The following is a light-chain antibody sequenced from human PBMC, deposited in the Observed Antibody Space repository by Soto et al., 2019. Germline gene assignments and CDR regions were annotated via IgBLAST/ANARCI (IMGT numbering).Light chain of an antibody. V-gene: IGLV2-14*01. Sequence: QSALTQPASVSGSPGQSITISCTGTSSDVGGYNYVSWYQQHPGKAPKLMIYDVSNRPSGVSNRFSGSKSGNTASLTISWLKAEGGADYYCSSYTSSSTYAFGTGTKVTVL. CDR2: DVS. CDR1: SSDVGGYNY. CDR3: SSYTSSSTYA. J-gene: IGLJ1*01.